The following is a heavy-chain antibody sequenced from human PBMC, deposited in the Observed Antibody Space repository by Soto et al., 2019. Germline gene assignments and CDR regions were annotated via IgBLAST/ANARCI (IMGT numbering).Heavy chain of an antibody. V-gene: IGHV3-21*01. J-gene: IGHJ3*02. CDR2: ISSSSNFI. Sequence: EVQLVESGGGLVTPGGSLRLSCVASEFTFSRNSMSWVRQAPGKGLEWVSSISSSSNFIYYADSVKGRFTISRDNAKNSLYLQMISLRAEDTAVYYCASGSLVRRVRDAFDIWGQGTMVTVSS. CDR1: EFTFSRNS. D-gene: IGHD3-10*01. CDR3: ASGSLVRRVRDAFDI.